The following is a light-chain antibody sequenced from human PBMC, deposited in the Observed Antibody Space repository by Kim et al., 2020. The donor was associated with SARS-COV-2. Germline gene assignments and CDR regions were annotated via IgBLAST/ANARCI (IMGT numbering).Light chain of an antibody. CDR2: DVS. J-gene: IGLJ2*01. CDR1: CSDVGCYNY. V-gene: IGLV2-14*03. CDR3: SSYTSSSTLV. Sequence: GQAIPISSPGTCSDVGCYNYVSWYQQHPGKAPKRMIYDVSNRPSWVSNRFSGSKSGNTASLTISGLQAEDEADYYCSSYTSSSTLVFGGGTQLTVL.